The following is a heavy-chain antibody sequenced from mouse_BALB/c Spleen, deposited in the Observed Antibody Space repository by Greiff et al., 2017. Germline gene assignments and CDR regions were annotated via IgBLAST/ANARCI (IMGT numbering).Heavy chain of an antibody. CDR1: GYTFTSYT. CDR2: INPSSGYT. Sequence: QVQLKESAAELARPGASVKMSCKASGYTFTSYTMHWVKQRPGQGLEWIGYINPSSGYTEYNQKFKDKTTLTADKSSSTAYMQLSSLTSEDSAVYYCAGGNAMDYWGQGTSVTVSS. CDR3: AGGNAMDY. J-gene: IGHJ4*01. V-gene: IGHV1-4*02. D-gene: IGHD1-1*02.